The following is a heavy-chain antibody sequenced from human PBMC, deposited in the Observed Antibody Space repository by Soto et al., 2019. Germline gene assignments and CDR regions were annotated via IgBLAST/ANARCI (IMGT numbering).Heavy chain of an antibody. CDR3: AGGVVVPAAITYMDV. D-gene: IGHD2-2*01. J-gene: IGHJ6*03. Sequence: SETLSLTCSFSGDSVTSHYLTWIRQSPEKGLEWIGYMHYTGFSHYNPSLKSRLTISVDRSKNQFTLQLTSVTVADTAVYYCAGGVVVPAAITYMDVWGKGTTVTVSS. V-gene: IGHV4-59*02. CDR1: GDSVTSHY. CDR2: MHYTGFS.